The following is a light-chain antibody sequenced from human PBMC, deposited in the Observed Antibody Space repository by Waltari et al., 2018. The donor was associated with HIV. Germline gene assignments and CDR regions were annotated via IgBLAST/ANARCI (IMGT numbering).Light chain of an antibody. V-gene: IGLV3-9*01. Sequence: SYELTQPLSVSVALGQTARVICGGNNIGSKSAHWYQAKPGQAPVLVIYRESNRPSGIPGRFSGSNSGNTATLTISGAQAGDEADYYCQVWDSNTVIFGGGTRLTVL. CDR3: QVWDSNTVI. CDR1: NIGSKS. CDR2: RES. J-gene: IGLJ2*01.